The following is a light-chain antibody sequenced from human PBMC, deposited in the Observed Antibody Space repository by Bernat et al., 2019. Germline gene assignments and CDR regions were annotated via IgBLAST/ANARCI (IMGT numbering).Light chain of an antibody. Sequence: QSVLTQPSSVPGAFGQRVTISCSGSSSNIGSNTVNWYQQVPGTAPKVLIYSDNQWPSGVPDRFSGSKSGTSASLAISGLQPEDEADYYCAAWDDSLNGHWVFGGGTKLTVL. V-gene: IGLV1-44*01. CDR3: AAWDDSLNGHWV. CDR2: SDN. CDR1: SSNIGSNT. J-gene: IGLJ3*02.